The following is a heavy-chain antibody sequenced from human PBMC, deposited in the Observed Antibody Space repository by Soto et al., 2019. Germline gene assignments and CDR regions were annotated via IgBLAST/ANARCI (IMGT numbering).Heavy chain of an antibody. Sequence: LXLICTVAVGSISGYCWSWIRQPAGKGLEWIGRIYTSGSTNYNPSLKSRVTMSVDTSKNQFSLKLSSVTAADTAVYYCARVHGSYVFEWFDPWGQGTLVTVS. CDR2: IYTSGST. J-gene: IGHJ5*02. V-gene: IGHV4-4*07. CDR3: ARVHGSYVFEWFDP. CDR1: VGSISGYC. D-gene: IGHD1-26*01.